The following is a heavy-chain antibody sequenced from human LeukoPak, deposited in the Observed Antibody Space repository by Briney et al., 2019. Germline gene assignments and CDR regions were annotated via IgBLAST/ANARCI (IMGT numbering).Heavy chain of an antibody. Sequence: GGSLRLSCAASGFTFSSYAMSWVRQAPGRGLEWVGHIKSKTDGGPTDYAAPVKGRFTISRDDSKNTLYLQMNSLKTEDTAVYYCTTDVLVPAARDYWGQGTLVTVSS. D-gene: IGHD2-2*01. J-gene: IGHJ4*02. CDR3: TTDVLVPAARDY. CDR2: IKSKTDGGPT. V-gene: IGHV3-15*01. CDR1: GFTFSSYA.